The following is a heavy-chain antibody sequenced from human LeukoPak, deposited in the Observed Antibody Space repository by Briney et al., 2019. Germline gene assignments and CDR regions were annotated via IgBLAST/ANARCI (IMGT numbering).Heavy chain of an antibody. J-gene: IGHJ4*02. D-gene: IGHD3-16*02. CDR3: ARDPMITFGGVIA. CDR1: GFTFSSYS. V-gene: IGHV3-48*01. Sequence: GGSLRLSCAASGFTFSSYSMNWVRQTPGKGLEWVSYISTSGSTIYYADSVKGRFTISRDNAKNSLYLQMNSLRAEDTAVYYCARDPMITFGGVIAWGQGTLVTVSS. CDR2: ISTSGSTI.